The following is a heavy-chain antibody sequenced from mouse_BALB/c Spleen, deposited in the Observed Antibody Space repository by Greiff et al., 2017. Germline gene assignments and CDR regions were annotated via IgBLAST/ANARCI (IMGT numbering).Heavy chain of an antibody. CDR3: ARSTMIRNYYAMDY. J-gene: IGHJ4*01. CDR2: INPYNDGT. D-gene: IGHD2-4*01. CDR1: GYTFTSYV. V-gene: IGHV1-14*01. Sequence: VQLKQSGPELVKPGASVKMSCKASGYTFTSYVMHWVKQKPGQGLEWIGYINPYNDGTKYNEKFKGKATLTSDKSSSTAYMELSSLTSEDSAVYYCARSTMIRNYYAMDYWGQGTSVTVSS.